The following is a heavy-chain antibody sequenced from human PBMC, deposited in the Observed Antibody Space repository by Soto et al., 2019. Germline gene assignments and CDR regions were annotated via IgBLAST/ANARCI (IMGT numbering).Heavy chain of an antibody. D-gene: IGHD4-17*01. V-gene: IGHV4-61*01. J-gene: IGHJ4*01. Sequence: SETLSLTCTVSGGSVSSGSYYWSWIRQPPGKGLEWVGYIYYSGSTNYNPSLKTRVTISVDTSKNQFSLKLSSVTAADTAVYYCAIVDDDYGGAYYFEYWGHGTLVTVSS. CDR1: GGSVSSGSYY. CDR2: IYYSGST. CDR3: AIVDDDYGGAYYFEY.